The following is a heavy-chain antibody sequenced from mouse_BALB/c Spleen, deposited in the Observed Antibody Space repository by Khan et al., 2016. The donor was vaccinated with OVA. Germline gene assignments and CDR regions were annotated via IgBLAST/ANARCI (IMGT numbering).Heavy chain of an antibody. J-gene: IGHJ4*01. Sequence: QVRLQQSGAELARPGASVKMSCKASGYTFTSHTMHWVKQRPGQGLEWIGYINPRSDYTQYNPKFNDKATLTADISSSTAYMQLSSLTSEDSAVYYCARRTTEYALDYWGQGTSVTVSS. D-gene: IGHD2-14*01. V-gene: IGHV1-4*01. CDR1: GYTFTSHT. CDR3: ARRTTEYALDY. CDR2: INPRSDYT.